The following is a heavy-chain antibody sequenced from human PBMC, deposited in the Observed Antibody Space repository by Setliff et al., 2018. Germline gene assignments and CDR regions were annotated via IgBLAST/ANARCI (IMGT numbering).Heavy chain of an antibody. CDR1: GYTFTGYY. D-gene: IGHD6-13*01. CDR2: INPNTGGT. V-gene: IGHV1-2*02. CDR3: ARGTSSSSWPEYFQH. Sequence: ASVKVSCKASGYTFTGYYMHWVRQAPVQGLEWMGWINPNTGGTNSAQKFQGRVTMTRDTSISTAYMELSRLRSDDTAVYYCARGTSSSSWPEYFQHWGQGTLVTVSS. J-gene: IGHJ1*01.